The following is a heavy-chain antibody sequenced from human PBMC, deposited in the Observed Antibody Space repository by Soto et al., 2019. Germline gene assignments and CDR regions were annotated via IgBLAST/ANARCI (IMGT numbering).Heavy chain of an antibody. Sequence: QVQLVESGGGVVQPGRSLRLSCAASGFTFSSYAMHWVRQAPGKGLEWVAVISYDGSNKYYADSVKGRFTISRDNSKNTLYLQMNSLRGEDTAVYYCARPEGLQPETGGQGTLVTVSS. D-gene: IGHD1-1*01. V-gene: IGHV3-30-3*01. CDR2: ISYDGSNK. CDR1: GFTFSSYA. J-gene: IGHJ4*02. CDR3: ARPEGLQPET.